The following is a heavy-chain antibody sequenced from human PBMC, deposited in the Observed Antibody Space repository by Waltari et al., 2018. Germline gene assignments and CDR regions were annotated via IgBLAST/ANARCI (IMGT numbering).Heavy chain of an antibody. Sequence: VHLVESGGGLVQPGESLRLSCVASGFVFSRFEMNWVRQAPGKGLEWVAYINTKNSTIYYADSVRGRFTISRDKAKNSVFLQMNSLRVQDTAIYYCARAGITGPDDYWGQGTVVTVSS. J-gene: IGHJ4*02. CDR2: INTKNSTI. D-gene: IGHD1-20*01. V-gene: IGHV3-48*03. CDR1: GFVFSRFE. CDR3: ARAGITGPDDY.